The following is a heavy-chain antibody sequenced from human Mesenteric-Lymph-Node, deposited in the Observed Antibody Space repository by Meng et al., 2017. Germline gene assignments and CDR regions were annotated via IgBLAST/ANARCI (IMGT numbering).Heavy chain of an antibody. V-gene: IGHV1-46*01. CDR2: IDPSGGST. Sequence: ASVKVSCKASGYTFTSYYIHWWRQAPGQGLEWMGIIDPSGGSTTYAQNFQGRVTMTRDTSTSTVYMELRSLRSDDTAVYYCARVGYYDSSGYYFDAFDIWGQGTMVTVSS. CDR3: ARVGYYDSSGYYFDAFDI. D-gene: IGHD3-22*01. CDR1: GYTFTSYY. J-gene: IGHJ3*02.